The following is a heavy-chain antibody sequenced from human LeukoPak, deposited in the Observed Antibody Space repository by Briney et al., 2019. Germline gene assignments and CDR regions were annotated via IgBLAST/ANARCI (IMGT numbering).Heavy chain of an antibody. CDR3: ARDGLVPAAPDAFDI. V-gene: IGHV3-21*01. J-gene: IGHJ3*02. CDR2: ISSSSSYM. D-gene: IGHD2-2*01. CDR1: GFTFSSYC. Sequence: GGSLRLSCAASGFTFSSYCMNWVRQAPGKGLEWVSSISSSSSYMYYADSVKGRFTISRDNSKNTLYMQMNSLRAEDTAVYYCARDGLVPAAPDAFDIWGQGTMVTVSS.